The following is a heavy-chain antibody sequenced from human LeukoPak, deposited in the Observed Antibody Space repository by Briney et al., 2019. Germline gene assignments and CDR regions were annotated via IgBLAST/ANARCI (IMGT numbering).Heavy chain of an antibody. CDR1: GFTFSSYS. CDR3: ARVPTRIQLWFDY. CDR2: ISSSSSTI. D-gene: IGHD5-18*01. Sequence: HSGGSLRLSCAASGFTFSSYSTNWVRQAPGKGLEWVSYISSSSSTIYYADSVKGRFTISRDNAKNSLYLQMNSLRAEDTAVYYCARVPTRIQLWFDYWGQGTLVTVSS. V-gene: IGHV3-48*04. J-gene: IGHJ4*02.